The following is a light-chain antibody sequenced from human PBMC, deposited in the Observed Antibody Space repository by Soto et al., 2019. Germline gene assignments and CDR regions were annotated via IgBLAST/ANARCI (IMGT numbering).Light chain of an antibody. CDR1: QSVSNNY. CDR3: QQYGSSPRT. J-gene: IGKJ1*01. Sequence: EIVLTPSPGNLSLSPGERATLSCSASQSVSNNYLAWYQQKPGQGPRLLIYDASNRATGIPVRFSGSGSGTDFTLTISRLEPEDFAVYFCQQYGSSPRTFGQGTKVDIK. CDR2: DAS. V-gene: IGKV3-20*01.